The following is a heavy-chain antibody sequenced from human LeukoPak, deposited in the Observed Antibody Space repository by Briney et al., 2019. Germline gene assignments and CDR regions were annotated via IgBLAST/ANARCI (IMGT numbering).Heavy chain of an antibody. D-gene: IGHD3-10*01. J-gene: IGHJ5*02. CDR1: GGSISSCY. CDR3: ARDAQPTYYYGSGSYYKGSNWFDP. CDR2: IYYSGST. Sequence: SETLSLTCTVSGGSISSCYWSWIRQPPGKGLEWIGYIYYSGSTNYNPSLKSRVTISVDTSKNQFSLKLSSVTAADTAVYYCARDAQPTYYYGSGSYYKGSNWFDPWGQGTLVTVSS. V-gene: IGHV4-59*01.